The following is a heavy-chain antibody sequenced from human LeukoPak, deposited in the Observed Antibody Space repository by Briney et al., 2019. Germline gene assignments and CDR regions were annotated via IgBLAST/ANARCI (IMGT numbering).Heavy chain of an antibody. J-gene: IGHJ4*02. D-gene: IGHD5-18*01. CDR2: IIPIFGTA. CDR1: GGTFSIYA. Sequence: SVNVSCTASGGTFSIYAISWVRQAPGQGLEWMGGIIPIFGTANCAQKIQGRVTITADESTSTAYMELSSLRSEDTAVYYCARGYTAHFDYWGQGTLVTVSS. V-gene: IGHV1-69*13. CDR3: ARGYTAHFDY.